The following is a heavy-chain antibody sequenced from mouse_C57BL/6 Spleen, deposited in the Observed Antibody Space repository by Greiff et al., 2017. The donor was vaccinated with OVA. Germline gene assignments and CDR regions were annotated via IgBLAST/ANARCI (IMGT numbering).Heavy chain of an antibody. Sequence: QVQLQQSGPELVKPGASVKISCKASGSAFSSSWMNWVKQRPGKGLEWIGRIYPGDGDTNYNGKFKGKATLTADKSSSTAYMQLSSLTSEDSAVYFCARNYGFDYWGQGTTLTVSS. V-gene: IGHV1-82*01. CDR2: IYPGDGDT. D-gene: IGHD2-4*01. CDR1: GSAFSSSW. CDR3: ARNYGFDY. J-gene: IGHJ2*01.